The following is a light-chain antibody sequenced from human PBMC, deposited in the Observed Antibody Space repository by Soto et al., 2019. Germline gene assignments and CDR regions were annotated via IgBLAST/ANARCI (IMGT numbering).Light chain of an antibody. CDR3: QSYDSXLSGYV. Sequence: QSVLTQPPSVSWAPGQRVTISCTGSSSNIGAGYDVHWYQQLPGTAPKLLIYGNSNRPSGVPDRFSGSKSGTSASLAITGLQAEDEAAYYCQSYDSXLSGYVFGTGTKVTVL. J-gene: IGLJ1*01. V-gene: IGLV1-40*01. CDR2: GNS. CDR1: SSNIGAGYD.